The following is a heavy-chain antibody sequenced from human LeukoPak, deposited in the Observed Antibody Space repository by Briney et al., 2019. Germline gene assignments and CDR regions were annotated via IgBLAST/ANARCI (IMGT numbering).Heavy chain of an antibody. V-gene: IGHV5-51*01. D-gene: IGHD2-15*01. CDR2: IYPADSDI. CDR3: ARQEYCSGASCYTWFDP. J-gene: IGHJ5*02. Sequence: GESLKISCKGSGYSFTSYWIAWVRQMPGKGLEWMGIIYPADSDIRYSPSFQGQVTISADKSISTAYLQWNSLKASDTAMYYCARQEYCSGASCYTWFDPWGQGTLVTVSS. CDR1: GYSFTSYW.